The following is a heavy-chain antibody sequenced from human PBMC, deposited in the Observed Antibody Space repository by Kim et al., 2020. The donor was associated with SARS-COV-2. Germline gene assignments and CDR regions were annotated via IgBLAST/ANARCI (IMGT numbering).Heavy chain of an antibody. CDR1: GGSISSYY. CDR2: IYYSGST. V-gene: IGHV4-59*13. J-gene: IGHJ5*02. CDR3: ARSLGDGYWAGYNWFDP. Sequence: SGTLSLTCTVSGGSISSYYWSWIRQPPGKGLEWIGYIYYSGSTNYNPSLKSRVTISVDTSKNQFSLKLSSVTAADTAVYYCARSLGDGYWAGYNWFDPWG. D-gene: IGHD2-8*02.